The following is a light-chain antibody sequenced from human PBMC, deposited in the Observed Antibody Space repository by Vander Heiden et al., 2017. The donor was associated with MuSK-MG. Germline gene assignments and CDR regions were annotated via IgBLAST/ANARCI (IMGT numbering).Light chain of an antibody. V-gene: IGKV1-39*01. CDR3: QQTDITPRT. Sequence: DIQMTQSPSSLSAYVGDRVTITCRASQSISSFLNWYQQKPGKAPKLLIYAASSLPGGVPSKFSGSGSGTEFTLTIIRLQPEDVATYYCQQTDITPRTFGQGTMVEIK. J-gene: IGKJ1*01. CDR1: QSISSF. CDR2: AAS.